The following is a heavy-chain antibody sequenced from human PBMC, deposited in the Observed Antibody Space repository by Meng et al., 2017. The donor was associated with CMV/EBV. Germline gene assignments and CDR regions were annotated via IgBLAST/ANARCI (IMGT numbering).Heavy chain of an antibody. J-gene: IGHJ4*02. CDR3: EQSGSDGYHGH. V-gene: IGHV2-5*02. Sequence: QESGERKVNRTQTNSSSRAFAGFFTSNSGVGVRQSPQHARKWLEWLDPIYCDANKRHNPSLRGRITITKDTCKNQVALTMTKLDPVDTDTYYCEQSGSDGYHGHWGQGTLVTVSS. CDR2: IYCDANK. D-gene: IGHD5-18*01. CDR1: GFFTSNSGVG.